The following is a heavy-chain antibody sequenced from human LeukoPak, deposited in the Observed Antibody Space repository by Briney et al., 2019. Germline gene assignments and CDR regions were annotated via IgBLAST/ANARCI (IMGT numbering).Heavy chain of an antibody. V-gene: IGHV4-38-2*02. CDR3: ARDGGWVMVTEIDY. Sequence: SETLSLTCTVSGSSISSRYYWGWIRRPPGKEPEWIGTIHHSGNTYYNPSLKSRVTMSIDTSKNHFSLKLSAVTAADTAVYYCARDGGWVMVTEIDYWGRGILVTVSS. CDR2: IHHSGNT. D-gene: IGHD5-18*01. J-gene: IGHJ4*02. CDR1: GSSISSRYY.